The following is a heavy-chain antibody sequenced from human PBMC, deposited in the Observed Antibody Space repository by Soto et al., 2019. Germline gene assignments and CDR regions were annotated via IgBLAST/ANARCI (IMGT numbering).Heavy chain of an antibody. CDR3: ARDPGYYDSSGYRLVFFDY. D-gene: IGHD3-22*01. CDR1: GGSISGNY. V-gene: IGHV4-59*01. Sequence: PSETLSLTCTVSGGSISGNYWSWIRQPPGKGLEWIGYLYYSGSTNHNPSLRSRATISVDTSKNQFSLKLSSVTAADTAVYYCARDPGYYDSSGYRLVFFDYWGQGTLVTVSS. J-gene: IGHJ4*02. CDR2: LYYSGST.